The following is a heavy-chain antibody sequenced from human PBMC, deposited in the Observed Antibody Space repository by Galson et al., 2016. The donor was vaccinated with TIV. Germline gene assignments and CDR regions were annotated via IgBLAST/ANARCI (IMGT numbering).Heavy chain of an antibody. CDR2: IIPIFRSP. J-gene: IGHJ2*01. D-gene: IGHD6-13*01. CDR1: GGSFSNYA. V-gene: IGHV1-69*13. CDR3: ARPSDSSWYFDL. Sequence: SVKVSCKASGGSFSNYAINWVRQAPGQGLEWMGGIIPIFRSPNYEQRFQGRVTITADESTSTAFVELSSLRSDDTAVYYCARPSDSSWYFDLWGRGTPVIVSS.